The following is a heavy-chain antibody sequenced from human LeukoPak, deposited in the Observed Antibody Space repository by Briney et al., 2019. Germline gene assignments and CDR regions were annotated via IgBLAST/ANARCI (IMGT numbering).Heavy chain of an antibody. D-gene: IGHD3-22*01. CDR3: AKDLNYYDSSGIIDY. CDR2: ISGSGGST. J-gene: IGHJ4*02. CDR1: GLTFSSYA. V-gene: IGHV3-23*01. Sequence: GGSLRLSCAASGLTFSSYAMSWVRQAPGKGLEWVSAISGSGGSTYYADSVKGRFTISRDNSKSTLYLQMNSLRAEDTAVYYCAKDLNYYDSSGIIDYWGQGTLVTVSS.